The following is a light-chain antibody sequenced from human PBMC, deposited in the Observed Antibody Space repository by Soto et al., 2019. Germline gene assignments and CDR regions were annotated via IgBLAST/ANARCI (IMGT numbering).Light chain of an antibody. Sequence: EIVMTQSPATLSVSPGERATLSCRASQSVSSYLAWYQQKPGQAPRLLMFGASSRAAGIPARFSGSGSGTDFSLTVSRLEPEDFAVYYCQQYGVSPWTFGQGTKVDIK. CDR1: QSVSSY. J-gene: IGKJ1*01. CDR2: GAS. V-gene: IGKV3-20*01. CDR3: QQYGVSPWT.